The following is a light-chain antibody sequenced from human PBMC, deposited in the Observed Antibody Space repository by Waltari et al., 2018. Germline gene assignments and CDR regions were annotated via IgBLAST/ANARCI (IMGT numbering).Light chain of an antibody. V-gene: IGLV1-40*01. CDR1: SSNIGAGYA. J-gene: IGLJ3*02. CDR2: GNT. CDR3: QCYASSLSGSV. Sequence: QSVLTQPPSVSGAPGQRVTISCTGSSSNIGAGYAVHWYQQLPGTAPKLLIYGNTNRPSGVPDRFSGSKSGTSASPAITGLQAEYEADYYCQCYASSLSGSVFGGGTKLTVL.